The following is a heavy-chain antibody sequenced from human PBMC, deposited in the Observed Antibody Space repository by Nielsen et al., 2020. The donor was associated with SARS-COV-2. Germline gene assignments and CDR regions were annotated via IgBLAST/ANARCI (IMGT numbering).Heavy chain of an antibody. V-gene: IGHV3-30*03. J-gene: IGHJ6*02. CDR3: ARAFRGSYYYGMDV. D-gene: IGHD1-26*01. CDR1: GFTFSRYG. CDR2: MSYEGSNK. Sequence: GESLKISCAGSGFTFSRYGMHWVRQAPGKGLEWVAVMSYEGSNKDYADSVKGRFTISRDNSKNTLYLQMNSLRAEDTAVYYCARAFRGSYYYGMDVWGQGTTVTVSS.